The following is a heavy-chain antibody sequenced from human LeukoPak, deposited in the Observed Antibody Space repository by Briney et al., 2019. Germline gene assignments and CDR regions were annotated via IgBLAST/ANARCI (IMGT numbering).Heavy chain of an antibody. CDR2: IIPIFGTA. CDR3: AYYGSGSPLMIYGMDV. CDR1: GGTFSSYA. J-gene: IGHJ6*04. V-gene: IGHV1-69*13. Sequence: GASVKVSCTASGGTFSSYAISWVRQAPGQGLEWMGGIIPIFGTANYAQKFQGRVTITADESTSTAYMELSSLRSEDTAVYYCAYYGSGSPLMIYGMDVCGKGTTVTVSS. D-gene: IGHD3-10*01.